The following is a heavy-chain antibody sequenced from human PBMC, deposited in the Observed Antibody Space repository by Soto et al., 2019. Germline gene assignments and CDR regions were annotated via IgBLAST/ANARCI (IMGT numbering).Heavy chain of an antibody. Sequence: EVQLLQSGGGVVPPGGSLRLACATSGFTFNTYPMTWVRQAPGKGLEWVSRISSTAGRTSSYADSVKGRFAISRDFSDSTVYVQMNNLRVDDTAVYFCAEGVLSFHYGMEVWRQGTTVTLSS. CDR2: ISSTAGRTS. CDR1: GFTFNTYP. D-gene: IGHD3-10*01. CDR3: AEGVLSFHYGMEV. J-gene: IGHJ6*02. V-gene: IGHV3-23*01.